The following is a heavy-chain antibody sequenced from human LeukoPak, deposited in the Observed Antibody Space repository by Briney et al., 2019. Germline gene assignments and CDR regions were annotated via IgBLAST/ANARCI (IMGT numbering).Heavy chain of an antibody. Sequence: GGSLRLSCAASGFTFSSYGMHWVRQAPGKGLEWVAVISYDGSNKYYADSVKGRFTISRDNSKNTLYLQMNSLRAEDTAVYYCAKGGKWDVTPFDYWGQGTLVTVSS. CDR3: AKGGKWDVTPFDY. J-gene: IGHJ4*02. CDR2: ISYDGSNK. CDR1: GFTFSSYG. V-gene: IGHV3-30*18. D-gene: IGHD1-26*01.